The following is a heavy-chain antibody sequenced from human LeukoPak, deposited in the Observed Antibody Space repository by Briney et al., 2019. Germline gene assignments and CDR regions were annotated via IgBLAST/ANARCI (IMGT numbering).Heavy chain of an antibody. V-gene: IGHV1-18*01. D-gene: IGHD3-10*01. Sequence: ASVKVSCKASGYTFTSYGISWVRQAPGQGLEWMGWISAYNGNTNYAQKFQGRVTITADESTSTACMELSSLRSEDTAVYYCARGVYSERLQIQGFGEIVPRFDYWGQGTLVTVSS. CDR2: ISAYNGNT. J-gene: IGHJ4*02. CDR3: ARGVYSERLQIQGFGEIVPRFDY. CDR1: GYTFTSYG.